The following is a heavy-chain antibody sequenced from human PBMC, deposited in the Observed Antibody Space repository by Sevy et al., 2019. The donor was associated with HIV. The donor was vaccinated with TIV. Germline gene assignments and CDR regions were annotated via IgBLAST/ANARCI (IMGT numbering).Heavy chain of an antibody. CDR3: AREGCTKPHDY. D-gene: IGHD2-8*01. Sequence: GGSLRLSCPASGFTLSKYSMSWVRQPPGKGLEWVSTLSFGCGEINYADSVKGRFTISRDNSKSSVYLQMNNLRPEDTDVYYCAREGCTKPHDYWGQGTLVTVSS. CDR1: GFTLSKYS. CDR2: LSFGCGEI. V-gene: IGHV3-23*01. J-gene: IGHJ4*02.